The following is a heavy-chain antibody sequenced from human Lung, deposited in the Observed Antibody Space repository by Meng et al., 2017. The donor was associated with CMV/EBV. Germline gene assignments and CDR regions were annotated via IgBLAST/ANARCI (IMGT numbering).Heavy chain of an antibody. V-gene: IGHV4-31*03. CDR3: ARYSSPSIYYYDSSGYYYFDY. Sequence: LXCTVSGGSISSGGYYWSWIRQHPGKGLEWIGYIYYSGSTYYNPSLKSRVTISVDTSKNQFSLKLSSVTAADTAVYYCARYSSPSIYYYDSSGYYYFDYWGQGXLVTVSS. CDR2: IYYSGST. D-gene: IGHD3-22*01. J-gene: IGHJ4*02. CDR1: GGSISSGGYY.